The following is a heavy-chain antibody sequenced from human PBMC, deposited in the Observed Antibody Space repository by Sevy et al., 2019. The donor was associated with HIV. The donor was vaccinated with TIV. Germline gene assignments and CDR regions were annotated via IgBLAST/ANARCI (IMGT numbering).Heavy chain of an antibody. V-gene: IGHV3-7*01. J-gene: IGHJ4*02. CDR2: IKADGSDK. Sequence: GGSLRLSCAASGFTFSSYWMSWVRQAPGKGLEWVANIKADGSDKHYVDSVEGRFTISRDNAKNLLFLQMNSLRVEDTAVYYCAHETFGRFESWGQGTLVTVSS. CDR1: GFTFSSYW. D-gene: IGHD3-16*01. CDR3: AHETFGRFES.